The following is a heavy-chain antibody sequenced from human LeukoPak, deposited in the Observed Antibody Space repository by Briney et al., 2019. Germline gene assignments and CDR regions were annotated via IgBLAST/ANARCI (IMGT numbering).Heavy chain of an antibody. D-gene: IGHD2-15*01. CDR3: ARDVGDCRGGSCYTSDFDY. CDR2: ISSSSSTI. J-gene: IGHJ4*02. CDR1: GFTFSSYS. Sequence: GGSLRLSCAASGFTFSSYSMNWVRQAPGKGLEWVSYISSSSSTIYYADSVKGRFTISRDSAKNSLYLQMNSLRAEDTAVYYCARDVGDCRGGSCYTSDFDYWGQGTLVTVSS. V-gene: IGHV3-48*01.